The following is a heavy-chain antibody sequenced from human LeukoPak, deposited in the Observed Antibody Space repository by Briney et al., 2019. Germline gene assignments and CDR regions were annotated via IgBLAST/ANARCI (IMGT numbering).Heavy chain of an antibody. Sequence: SGGSLRLSCGASGFTFSNYNMNWVRQAPGEGLEWVSSINSRSTYIFYADSVMGRFTISRDNAKNSLFLQMNGLRAEDTAVYYCARDETNGFDSWGQGTLVTVSS. CDR3: ARDETNGFDS. J-gene: IGHJ5*01. CDR2: INSRSTYI. CDR1: GFTFSNYN. D-gene: IGHD1-14*01. V-gene: IGHV3-21*01.